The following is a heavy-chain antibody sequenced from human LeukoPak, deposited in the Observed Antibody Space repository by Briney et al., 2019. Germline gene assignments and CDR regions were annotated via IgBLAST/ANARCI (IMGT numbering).Heavy chain of an antibody. V-gene: IGHV4-59*08. J-gene: IGHJ4*02. D-gene: IGHD6-13*01. CDR3: ARLYRSSWSFDY. Sequence: SETLSLTCTVSGGSISSYYWSWIRQPPGKGLEWIGYIYYSGTTNYNPSLKSRVTISVDTSKNQFSLKLSSVTAADTAVYYCARLYRSSWSFDYWGQGTLVTVSS. CDR2: IYYSGTT. CDR1: GGSISSYY.